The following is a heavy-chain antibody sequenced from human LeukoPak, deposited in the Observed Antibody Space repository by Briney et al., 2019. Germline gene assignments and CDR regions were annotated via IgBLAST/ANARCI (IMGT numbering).Heavy chain of an antibody. CDR1: GGSISSSSYY. CDR2: IYYSGIT. V-gene: IGHV4-39*01. D-gene: IGHD1-7*01. Sequence: SETLSLXCTVSGGSISSSSYYWGWIRQPPAKGLEWIGSIYYSGITYYNPSLKSRVTISVDTSKNQFSLKLSSVTAADTAVYYCARHNPKNWNYRYYYYMDVWGKGTTVTVSS. CDR3: ARHNPKNWNYRYYYYMDV. J-gene: IGHJ6*03.